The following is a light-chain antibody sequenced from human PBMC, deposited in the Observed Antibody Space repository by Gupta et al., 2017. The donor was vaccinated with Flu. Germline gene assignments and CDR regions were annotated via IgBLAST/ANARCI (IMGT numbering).Light chain of an antibody. CDR1: QVINNY. Sequence: DIQLTQSPSFLSASVGDRLTITCRASQVINNYLAWYRQKPGEAPELLIYAASTLQSGVPSRFSGSGSGTDFTLTISSLQPEDFATYYCQQLHRYPLRFGGGTKVEIK. J-gene: IGKJ4*01. CDR2: AAS. CDR3: QQLHRYPLR. V-gene: IGKV1-9*01.